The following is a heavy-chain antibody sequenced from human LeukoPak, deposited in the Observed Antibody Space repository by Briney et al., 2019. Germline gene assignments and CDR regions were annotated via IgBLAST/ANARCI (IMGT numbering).Heavy chain of an antibody. CDR3: ARDFVGYFDY. Sequence: PGGSLRLSCAASGFTFSSYSMNWVRQAPEKGLEWVSSISSSSSYIYYADSVKGRFTISRDNAKNSLYLQMNSLRAEDTAVYYCARDFVGYFDYWGQGTLVTVSS. CDR2: ISSSSSYI. D-gene: IGHD1-26*01. CDR1: GFTFSSYS. J-gene: IGHJ4*02. V-gene: IGHV3-21*01.